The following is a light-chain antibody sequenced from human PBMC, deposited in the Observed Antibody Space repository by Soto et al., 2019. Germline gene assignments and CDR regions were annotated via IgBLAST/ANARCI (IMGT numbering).Light chain of an antibody. V-gene: IGKV1-39*01. Sequence: DIQLTQSPSSLSASVGDRVTITCRTSQSIDTYLNWYQQRPGQVPKLLIYAASNLQRGVPSRFSGSGSGTEFTLTISSLQPEDFATYYCQQGYSIPTFGQGTKVGIK. J-gene: IGKJ2*01. CDR1: QSIDTY. CDR3: QQGYSIPT. CDR2: AAS.